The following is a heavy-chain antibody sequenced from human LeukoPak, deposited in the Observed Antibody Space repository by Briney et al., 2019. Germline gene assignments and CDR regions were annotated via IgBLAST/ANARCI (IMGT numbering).Heavy chain of an antibody. CDR1: GGTFSSYA. Sequence: SVKVSCKASGGTFSSYAISWGRQAPGQGLEWMVGIIPIFGTANYAQKFQGRVTITTDESTSTAYMELSSLSSEDTAVYYCAPGLRTGAPDYWGQGTLVTVSS. CDR2: IIPIFGTA. V-gene: IGHV1-69*05. D-gene: IGHD5-12*01. CDR3: APGLRTGAPDY. J-gene: IGHJ4*02.